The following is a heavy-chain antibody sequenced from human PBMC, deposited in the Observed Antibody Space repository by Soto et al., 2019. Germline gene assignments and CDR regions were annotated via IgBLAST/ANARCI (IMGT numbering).Heavy chain of an antibody. D-gene: IGHD3-16*02. J-gene: IGHJ4*02. CDR1: GFTFSSYG. CDR3: AKATEIYDYIWGSYPGDY. V-gene: IGHV3-30*18. CDR2: ISYDGSNK. Sequence: GGSLRLSCAASGFTFSSYGMHWVRQAPGKGLEWVAVISYDGSNKYYADSVKGRFTISRDNSKNTLYLQMNSLRAEDTAVYYCAKATEIYDYIWGSYPGDYWGQGTLVTVSS.